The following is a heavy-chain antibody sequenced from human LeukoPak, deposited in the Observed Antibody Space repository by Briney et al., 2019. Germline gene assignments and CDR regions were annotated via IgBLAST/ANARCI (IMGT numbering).Heavy chain of an antibody. D-gene: IGHD2-21*02. J-gene: IGHJ4*02. Sequence: ASVKASCKASGYTFTSYGISWVRQAPGQGLEWMGWISAYNGNTNYAQKLQGRVTMTTDTSTSTAYMELRSLRSDDTAVYYCARDIFAYCGGDCYPLFDYWGQGTLVTVSP. CDR2: ISAYNGNT. CDR1: GYTFTSYG. V-gene: IGHV1-18*01. CDR3: ARDIFAYCGGDCYPLFDY.